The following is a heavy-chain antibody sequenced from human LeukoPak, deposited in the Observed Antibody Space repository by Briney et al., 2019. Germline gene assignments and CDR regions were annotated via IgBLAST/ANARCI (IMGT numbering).Heavy chain of an antibody. CDR1: GYTFTNYD. CDR3: ARDPYSGSYGAYYYYYMDV. J-gene: IGHJ6*03. CDR2: MNPNSGNT. V-gene: IGHV1-8*03. D-gene: IGHD1-26*01. Sequence: ASVKVSCKASGYTFTNYDINWVRQATGQGLEWMGWMNPNSGNTGYGQKFQGRVTITRNTSISAAYMELSSLRSEDTAVYYCARDPYSGSYGAYYYYYMDVWGKGTTVTISS.